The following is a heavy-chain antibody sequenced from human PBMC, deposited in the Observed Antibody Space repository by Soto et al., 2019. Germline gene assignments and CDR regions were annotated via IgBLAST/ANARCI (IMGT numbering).Heavy chain of an antibody. CDR3: ARMTGTRYNWFDP. Sequence: QVQLQESGPGLVKPSQTLSLTCTVSGGSISSGDYYWSWIRQPPGKGLEWIGYIYYSGSTYYNPSIKSRVTISVDTSKNQFSLKLSSVTAADTAVYYCARMTGTRYNWFDPWGQGTLVTVSS. J-gene: IGHJ5*02. CDR1: GGSISSGDYY. CDR2: IYYSGST. D-gene: IGHD1-1*01. V-gene: IGHV4-30-4*01.